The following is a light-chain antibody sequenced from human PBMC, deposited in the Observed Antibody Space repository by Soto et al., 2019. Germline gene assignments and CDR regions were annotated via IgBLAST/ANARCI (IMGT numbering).Light chain of an antibody. CDR1: HTISSSY. CDR3: QQYVTSSPRT. Sequence: EIVLTPSPGTLSLYPRERAPLYCMASHTISSSYLAWYQQKPGQAPRLLMYGISRRATGIPDRFSGSGSGTDFTLTITRLEPEDFAVYYCQQYVTSSPRTFGQGTKVDIK. J-gene: IGKJ1*01. V-gene: IGKV3-20*01. CDR2: GIS.